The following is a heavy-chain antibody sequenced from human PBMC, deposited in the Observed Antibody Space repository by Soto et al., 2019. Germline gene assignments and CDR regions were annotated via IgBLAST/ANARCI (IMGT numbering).Heavy chain of an antibody. Sequence: PSGTLSLTCTVSGGSISNGDYYWSWIRQHPGKGLEWIGYIYYSGTTYYSPSLQSRVSISVDTSQNQFSLKLSSVTAADTAIYYCAKGSFSSSSSWFDPWGQGTLVTVSS. V-gene: IGHV4-31*03. CDR1: GGSISNGDYY. J-gene: IGHJ5*02. CDR3: AKGSFSSSSSWFDP. CDR2: IYYSGTT. D-gene: IGHD6-6*01.